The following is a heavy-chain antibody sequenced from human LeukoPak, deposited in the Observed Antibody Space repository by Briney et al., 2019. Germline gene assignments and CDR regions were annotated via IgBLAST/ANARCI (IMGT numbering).Heavy chain of an antibody. Sequence: QAGGSLRLSCTASGSTFSNAWMSWVRQAPGKGLEWVADIKQDGSEKYYVDSVKGRFTISRDNAKNSMNLQMNSLRVEDTAVYYCGRGLDVFDIWGHGTTVTVSS. CDR1: GSTFSNAW. CDR3: GRGLDVFDI. J-gene: IGHJ3*02. V-gene: IGHV3-7*01. CDR2: IKQDGSEK.